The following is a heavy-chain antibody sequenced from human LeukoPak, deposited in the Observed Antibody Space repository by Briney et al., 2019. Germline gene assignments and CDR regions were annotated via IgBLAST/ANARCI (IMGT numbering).Heavy chain of an antibody. CDR3: AGRAARFFDY. CDR2: IFYSGSS. Sequence: PSETLSLTCTVSGDSLNSYYWTWIRQPPGEGLQWIGYIFYSGSSNYNASLRSRVAISVDTSKNQFSLKLTSVTASVTAVYYCAGRAARFFDYWGQGILVTVSS. V-gene: IGHV4-59*01. J-gene: IGHJ4*02. D-gene: IGHD6-25*01. CDR1: GDSLNSYY.